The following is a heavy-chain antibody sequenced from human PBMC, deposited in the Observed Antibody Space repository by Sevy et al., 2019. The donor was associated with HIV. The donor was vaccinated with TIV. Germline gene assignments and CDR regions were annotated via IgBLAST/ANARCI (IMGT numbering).Heavy chain of an antibody. CDR3: SGGNASGRGYS. CDR2: IYYNGNT. V-gene: IGHV4-59*08. J-gene: IGHJ4*02. CDR1: GGSITSLY. Sequence: SETLSLTCTVSGGSITSLYWGWIRQPPGKGLEWIANIYYNGNTNYNPSLKSRVTISLDTSKNQFSLRLSSVTAADTDICYCSGGNASGRGYSWRQRTLVTVSS. D-gene: IGHD1-1*01.